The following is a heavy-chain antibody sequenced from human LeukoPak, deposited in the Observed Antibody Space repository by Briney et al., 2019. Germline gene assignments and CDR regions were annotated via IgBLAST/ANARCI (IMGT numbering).Heavy chain of an antibody. CDR1: GFTFSSYA. J-gene: IGHJ6*02. CDR2: ISGSGGST. Sequence: GGSLRLSCAASGFTFSSYAMSGVRQAPGKGLEGVSAISGSGGSTYYADSVKGRFTISRDNSKNTLYLQMNSLRAEDTAVYYCAKYSTYYYGMDVWGQGTTVTVSS. D-gene: IGHD6-13*01. V-gene: IGHV3-23*01. CDR3: AKYSTYYYGMDV.